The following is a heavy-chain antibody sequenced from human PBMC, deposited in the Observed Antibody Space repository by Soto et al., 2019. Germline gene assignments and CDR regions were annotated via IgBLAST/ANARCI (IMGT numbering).Heavy chain of an antibody. D-gene: IGHD3-9*01. J-gene: IGHJ3*02. CDR2: ISSNTFNT. CDR1: GFTFSNFA. CDR3: ARGSPHFDYLLSYYFDI. Sequence: PGGSLRLSCAATGFTFSNFAMSWVRQTPGEGLQCVSSISSNTFNTYYAESVRGRFTISRDNSENTLYLQMNTLTAEDTAVYFCARGSPHFDYLLSYYFDIWGQGTKVTVSS. V-gene: IGHV3-23*01.